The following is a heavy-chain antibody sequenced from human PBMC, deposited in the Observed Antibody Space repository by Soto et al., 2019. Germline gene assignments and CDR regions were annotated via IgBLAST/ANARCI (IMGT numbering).Heavy chain of an antibody. Sequence: QVQLVQSGAEVKKPGSSVKVSCKASGGTFSTYTITWVRQAPGQGLEWMGRIIPILGIANYAQKFQGRVTITVDKSTSPAYMELNSLRSEDTAVYYCARVSDYYGSGNYYSSPFDYWGQGTLVTVSS. V-gene: IGHV1-69*02. D-gene: IGHD3-10*01. CDR3: ARVSDYYGSGNYYSSPFDY. J-gene: IGHJ4*02. CDR1: GGTFSTYT. CDR2: IIPILGIA.